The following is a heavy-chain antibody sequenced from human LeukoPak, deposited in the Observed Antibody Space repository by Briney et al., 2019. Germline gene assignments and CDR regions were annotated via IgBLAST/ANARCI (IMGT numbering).Heavy chain of an antibody. CDR2: ISSSGTYI. Sequence: GGSLRLSCAASGFTFSSYSMNWVRQAPGKGLEWVSSISSSGTYIYYADSVRGRFTLSRDNAKHSLYLQMNSLRAEDTAVYYCAKSIVVVPAAMGVVRGALFDYWGQGTLVTVSS. CDR3: AKSIVVVPAAMGVVRGALFDY. J-gene: IGHJ4*02. D-gene: IGHD2-2*01. V-gene: IGHV3-21*01. CDR1: GFTFSSYS.